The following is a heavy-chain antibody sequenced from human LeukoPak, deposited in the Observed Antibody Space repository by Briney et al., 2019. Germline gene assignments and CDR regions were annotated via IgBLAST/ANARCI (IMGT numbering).Heavy chain of an antibody. Sequence: SETLSLTCTVSGGSISSNYYWGWFRQPPGKGLEWIGSIHYGGSTYYNPSLKSRVTIFVDTSKSQFSLKLGSVTATDTAVYYCARLGYYDSSGYYYYWGQGTLVTVSS. CDR2: IHYGGST. V-gene: IGHV4-39*01. CDR3: ARLGYYDSSGYYYY. D-gene: IGHD3-22*01. CDR1: GGSISSNYY. J-gene: IGHJ4*02.